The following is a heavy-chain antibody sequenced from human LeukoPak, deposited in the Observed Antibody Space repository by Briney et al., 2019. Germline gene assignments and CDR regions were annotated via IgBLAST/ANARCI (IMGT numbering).Heavy chain of an antibody. V-gene: IGHV3-30*03. Sequence: GRSLRLSCAASGFTFSSYGMHWVRQAPGKGLEWVAVISYDGSNKYYADSVKGRFTISRDNSKNTLYLQMNSLRAEDTAVYYCATEDYGGNPGWVDGMDVWGQGTTVTVSS. J-gene: IGHJ6*02. CDR3: ATEDYGGNPGWVDGMDV. D-gene: IGHD4-23*01. CDR2: ISYDGSNK. CDR1: GFTFSSYG.